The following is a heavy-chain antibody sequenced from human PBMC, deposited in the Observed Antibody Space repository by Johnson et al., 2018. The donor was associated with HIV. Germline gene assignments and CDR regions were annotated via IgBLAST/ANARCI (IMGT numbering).Heavy chain of an antibody. D-gene: IGHD5-12*01. CDR3: ARGRKDIEAADGLDNDAFDM. Sequence: QVQLVESGGGLVQPGRSLRLYCAVSEFTVTNYAMHWVRLAPGKGLQWVAVISYGGGTKYYGDSVEGRFTISKDISKNTLYLQMDSLRPEDTAVYYCARGRKDIEAADGLDNDAFDMWGQGTLVTVSS. CDR2: ISYGGGTK. J-gene: IGHJ3*02. CDR1: EFTVTNYA. V-gene: IGHV3-30*04.